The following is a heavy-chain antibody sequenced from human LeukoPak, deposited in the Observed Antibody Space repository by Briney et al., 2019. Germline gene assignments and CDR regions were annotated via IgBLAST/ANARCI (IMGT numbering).Heavy chain of an antibody. Sequence: GGSLRLSCAASGFTFSSYGMHWVRQAPGKGLEWVAFIRYDGSNKYYADSVKGRFTISRDNSKNTLYLQMNSLRAEDTAVYYCAKDPIAVADTPYNWFDPWGQGTLVTGSS. V-gene: IGHV3-30*02. CDR1: GFTFSSYG. CDR3: AKDPIAVADTPYNWFDP. J-gene: IGHJ5*02. D-gene: IGHD6-19*01. CDR2: IRYDGSNK.